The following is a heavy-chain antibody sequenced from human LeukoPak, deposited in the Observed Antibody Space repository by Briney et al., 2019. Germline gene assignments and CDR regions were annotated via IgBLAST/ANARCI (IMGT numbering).Heavy chain of an antibody. Sequence: ETLSLTCAVYGGSFRGYYWSWIRQPPGKGLECIGETNHSGSTNDNASLKSRVTISVASSKSQFSLKLSSVAAADAAVYYCAKGRPPNYWGQGTLVTVSS. CDR3: AKGRPPNY. CDR1: GGSFRGYY. V-gene: IGHV4-34*01. CDR2: TNHSGST. J-gene: IGHJ4*02.